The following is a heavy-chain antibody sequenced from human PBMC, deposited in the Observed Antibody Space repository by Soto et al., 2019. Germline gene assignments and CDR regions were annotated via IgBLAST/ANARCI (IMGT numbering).Heavy chain of an antibody. D-gene: IGHD2-15*01. CDR1: GGSISSSSYY. J-gene: IGHJ6*02. CDR2: IYYSGST. Sequence: SETLSLTCTVSGGSISSSSYYWGWIRQPPGKGLEWIGSIYYSGSTYYNPSLKSRVTISVDTSKNQFSLKLSSVTAADTAVYYCARTDNYYYYYGMDVWGQGTTVT. CDR3: ARTDNYYYYYGMDV. V-gene: IGHV4-39*01.